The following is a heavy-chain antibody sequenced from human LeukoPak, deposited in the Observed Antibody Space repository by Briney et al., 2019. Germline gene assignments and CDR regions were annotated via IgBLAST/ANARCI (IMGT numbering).Heavy chain of an antibody. CDR2: IYPGDSDT. Sequence: RGESLKISCKGSGYSFTSYWIGWVRQMPGKGLEWMGIIYPGDSDTRYSPSFQGQVTISADKSISTAYLQWSSLKASDTAMYYCARQSPYCTSTSCSATWFDPWGQGTLVTVSS. CDR3: ARQSPYCTSTSCSATWFDP. CDR1: GYSFTSYW. J-gene: IGHJ5*02. V-gene: IGHV5-51*01. D-gene: IGHD2-2*01.